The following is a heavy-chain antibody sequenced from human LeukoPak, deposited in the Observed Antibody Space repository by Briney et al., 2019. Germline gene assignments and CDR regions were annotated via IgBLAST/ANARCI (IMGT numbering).Heavy chain of an antibody. D-gene: IGHD1-26*01. Sequence: SETLSLTCTVSGCSISSYYWSWIRQPAGKGLEWIGRIYTSGITNYNPFLKSAVSMSVDTSKNQFSLKLSSVTAADTAVYYCARSFAWESPSAAYYYGMDVWGQGTTVTVSS. V-gene: IGHV4-4*07. CDR3: ARSFAWESPSAAYYYGMDV. CDR2: IYTSGIT. CDR1: GCSISSYY. J-gene: IGHJ6*02.